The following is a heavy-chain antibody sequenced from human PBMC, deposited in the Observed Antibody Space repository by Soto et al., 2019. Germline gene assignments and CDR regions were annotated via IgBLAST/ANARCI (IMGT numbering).Heavy chain of an antibody. V-gene: IGHV3-23*01. J-gene: IGHJ6*02. CDR3: AKVMGSSTLGISYYYYYGMDV. Sequence: GGSLRLSCAASGFSLTDAWMNWVRQAPGKGLEWVSGISGSGDSTNYADSVKGRFTTSRDNSKNTLYLQMNSLRAEDTAVYYCAKVMGSSTLGISYYYYYGMDVWGQGTTVTVSS. CDR2: ISGSGDST. D-gene: IGHD6-13*01. CDR1: GFSLTDAW.